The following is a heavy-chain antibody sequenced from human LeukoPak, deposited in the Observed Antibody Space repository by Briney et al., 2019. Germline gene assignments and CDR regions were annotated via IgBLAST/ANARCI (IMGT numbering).Heavy chain of an antibody. J-gene: IGHJ6*03. CDR2: IYYDGST. Sequence: SETLSLTCAVYGGSFIGYYWSWIRQPPGKGLEWMGYIYYDGSTNSSPSLKSRVTISADTSKNQFSLRLSSVTAADTAVYYCASRLYTSGWGMDVWGKGTTVTVSS. D-gene: IGHD6-19*01. CDR1: GGSFIGYY. V-gene: IGHV4-34*11. CDR3: ASRLYTSGWGMDV.